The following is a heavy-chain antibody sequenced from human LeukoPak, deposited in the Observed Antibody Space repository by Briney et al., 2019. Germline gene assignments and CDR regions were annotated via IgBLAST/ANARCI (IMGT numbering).Heavy chain of an antibody. V-gene: IGHV5-51*01. Sequence: GESLKISCKGSGYSFTSCWIGWVRQMPGKGLEWMGIIYPGDSDTRYSPSFQGQVTISADKSISTAYLQWSSLKASDTAMYYCARAAYGSGSYRNWFDPWGQGTLVTVSS. J-gene: IGHJ5*02. CDR2: IYPGDSDT. D-gene: IGHD3-10*01. CDR3: ARAAYGSGSYRNWFDP. CDR1: GYSFTSCW.